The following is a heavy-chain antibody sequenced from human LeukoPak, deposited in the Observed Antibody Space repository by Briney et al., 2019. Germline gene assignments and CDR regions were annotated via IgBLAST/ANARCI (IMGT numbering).Heavy chain of an antibody. CDR3: AKGSGTYQGPFDH. Sequence: PGWSLRLSCTASGFSFEAYAMQWVRQVPGKGLQWVSGISSNGESTGYADSVKGRFTISRDNAKNSLYLRMNFLRTEDKALYYCAKGSGTYQGPFDHWGQGILVTVSS. V-gene: IGHV3-9*01. CDR1: GFSFEAYA. J-gene: IGHJ4*02. CDR2: ISSNGEST. D-gene: IGHD1-1*01.